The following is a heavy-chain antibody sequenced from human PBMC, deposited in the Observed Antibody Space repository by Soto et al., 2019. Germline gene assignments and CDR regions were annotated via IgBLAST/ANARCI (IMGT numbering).Heavy chain of an antibody. J-gene: IGHJ6*02. CDR2: VIPLFDTA. V-gene: IGHV1-69*01. Sequence: QVQVVQSGAEVKKPGSSVKVSCKVSGGIFTNNAISWVRQAPGQGLAWLGGVIPLFDTAYYAQIFRGRLRISADGATNTAYMELSGLTSADTAVYFCATGGHNDGYNFYHGMDVWGQGTTVTVS. CDR1: GGIFTNNA. D-gene: IGHD3-16*01. CDR3: ATGGHNDGYNFYHGMDV.